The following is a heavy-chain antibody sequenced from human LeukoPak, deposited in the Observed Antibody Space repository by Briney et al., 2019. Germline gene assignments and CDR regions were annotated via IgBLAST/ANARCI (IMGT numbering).Heavy chain of an antibody. CDR3: ARTQEAGYSSGWYDSYYYYYMDV. V-gene: IGHV4-34*01. CDR1: GGSLSGYY. D-gene: IGHD6-19*01. J-gene: IGHJ6*03. Sequence: SETLSLTCAVFGGSLSGYYWSWIRQPPGKGLEWIAEINRSGSPNYNPSLKSRVTISVDTSKNQFSLKLSSVTAADTAVYYCARTQEAGYSSGWYDSYYYYYMDVWGKGTTVTISS. CDR2: INRSGSP.